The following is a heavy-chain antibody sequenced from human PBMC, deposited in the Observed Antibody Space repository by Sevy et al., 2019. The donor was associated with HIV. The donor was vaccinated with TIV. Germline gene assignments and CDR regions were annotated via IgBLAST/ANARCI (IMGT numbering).Heavy chain of an antibody. CDR1: GLSVSDNF. CDR3: ARGKHVSDYYGSFDY. CDR2: IYIGHDA. Sequence: GGSLRLSCAASGLSVSDNFMSWVRQAPGKGLEWVSVIYIGHDAYYANSVKGRFTISRDNADNTLYLQMNSLRVEDMAVYYCARGKHVSDYYGSFDYWGQGTLVTVSS. D-gene: IGHD3-3*01. V-gene: IGHV3-53*01. J-gene: IGHJ4*02.